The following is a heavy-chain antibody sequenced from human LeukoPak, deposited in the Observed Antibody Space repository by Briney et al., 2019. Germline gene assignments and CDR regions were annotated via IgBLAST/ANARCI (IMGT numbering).Heavy chain of an antibody. J-gene: IGHJ4*02. Sequence: SETLSLTCTVSGGSISSSSYYWVWLRQPPGKGREGIGCIYYSGSTYYNPYPKSRVAISVVTSKNQLSLKLSSVTAADTAVYYCARSPTPSPYGDYFDYWGQGTLVTVSS. D-gene: IGHD4-17*01. CDR3: ARSPTPSPYGDYFDY. CDR2: IYYSGST. V-gene: IGHV4-39*01. CDR1: GGSISSSSYY.